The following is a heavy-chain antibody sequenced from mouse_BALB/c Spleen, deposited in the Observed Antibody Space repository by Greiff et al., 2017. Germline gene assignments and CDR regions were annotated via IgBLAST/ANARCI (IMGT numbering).Heavy chain of an antibody. CDR1: GFTFSSYT. V-gene: IGHV5-6-4*01. J-gene: IGHJ2*01. D-gene: IGHD1-1*01. CDR2: ISSGGSYT. Sequence: EVKLMESGGGLVKPGGSLKLSCAASGFTFSSYTMSWVRQTPEKRLEWVATISSGGSYTYYPDSVKGRFTISRDNAKNTLYLQMSSLKSEDTAMYYCTRGLREAFDYWGQGTTLTVSS. CDR3: TRGLREAFDY.